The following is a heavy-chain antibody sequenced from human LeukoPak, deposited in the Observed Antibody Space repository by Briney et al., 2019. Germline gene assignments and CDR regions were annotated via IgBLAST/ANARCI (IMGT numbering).Heavy chain of an antibody. CDR1: GGSISSGGYS. J-gene: IGHJ4*02. V-gene: IGHV4-30-2*01. Sequence: SETLSLTCAVSGGSISSGGYSWSWIRQPPGKGLEWIGYIYHSGSTYYNPSLKSRVTISVDRSKNQFSLKLSSVTAADTAVYYCARGGGRWPYDHFDYWGQGTLVTVSS. CDR3: ARGGGRWPYDHFDY. D-gene: IGHD3-16*01. CDR2: IYHSGST.